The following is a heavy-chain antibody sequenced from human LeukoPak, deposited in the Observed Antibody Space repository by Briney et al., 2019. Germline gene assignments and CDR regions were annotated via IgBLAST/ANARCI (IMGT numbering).Heavy chain of an antibody. CDR1: GFTFSSYG. CDR3: AELGITMIGGV. CDR2: ISSGSTI. D-gene: IGHD3-10*02. Sequence: GGSLRLSCAASGFTFSSYGMSWVRQAPGKGLEWVSYISSGSTIYYADSVKGRFTISRDNAKNSLYLQMNSLRAEDTAVYYCAELGITMIGGVWGKRTTVTISS. V-gene: IGHV3-48*04. J-gene: IGHJ6*04.